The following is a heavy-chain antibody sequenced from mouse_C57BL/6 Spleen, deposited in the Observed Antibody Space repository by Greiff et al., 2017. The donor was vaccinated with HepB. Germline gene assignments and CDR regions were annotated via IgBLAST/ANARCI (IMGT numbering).Heavy chain of an antibody. V-gene: IGHV1-80*01. CDR1: GYAFSSYW. D-gene: IGHD2-4*01. J-gene: IGHJ4*01. CDR2: IYPGDGDT. Sequence: LVESGAELVKPGASVKISCKASGYAFSSYWMNWVKQRPGKGLEWIGQIYPGDGDTNYNGKFKGKATLTADKSSSTAYMQLSSLTSEDSAVYFCARSGLPFYAMDYWGQGTSVTVSS. CDR3: ARSGLPFYAMDY.